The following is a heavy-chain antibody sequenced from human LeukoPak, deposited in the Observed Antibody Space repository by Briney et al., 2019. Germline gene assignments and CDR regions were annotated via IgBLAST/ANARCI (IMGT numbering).Heavy chain of an antibody. CDR3: AKDIVVALAAALPYYFDY. Sequence: PGGSLRLSCAASGFTFSNYAMSWVRQAPGKGREWFSAISGIGVSTNYADSVKGRFTISRDNSKNTLYVQMNSLMAEDTPVYYCAKDIVVALAAALPYYFDYWGQGTVVTVSS. V-gene: IGHV3-23*01. J-gene: IGHJ4*02. CDR2: ISGIGVST. D-gene: IGHD2-15*01. CDR1: GFTFSNYA.